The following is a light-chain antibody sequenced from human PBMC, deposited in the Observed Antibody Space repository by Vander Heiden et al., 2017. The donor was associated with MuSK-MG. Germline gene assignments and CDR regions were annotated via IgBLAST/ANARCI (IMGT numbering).Light chain of an antibody. J-gene: IGKJ2*01. CDR3: QQYYSTPYT. CDR1: QSVLYSSNNKNY. V-gene: IGKV4-1*01. Sequence: DIVMTQAPECLAVSLGERATINCKSSQSVLYSSNNKNYLAWYQQKPGQPPKLLIYWASTRVSGVPDRFSGSGSGTDFTLTISSLQAEDVAVYYCQQYYSTPYTFGQGTKLEIK. CDR2: WAS.